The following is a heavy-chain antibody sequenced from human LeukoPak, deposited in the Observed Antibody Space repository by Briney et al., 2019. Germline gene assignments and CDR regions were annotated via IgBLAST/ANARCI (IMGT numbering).Heavy chain of an antibody. CDR2: IKQDGSEK. J-gene: IGHJ4*02. CDR3: ARDRMDIVATIELDY. Sequence: GRSLRLSCAASGFTFSSYGMHWVRQAPGKGLEWVANIKQDGSEKYYVDSVKGRFTISRDNAKNSLYLQMNSLRAEDTAVYYCARDRMDIVATIELDYWGQGTLVTVSS. V-gene: IGHV3-7*01. D-gene: IGHD5-12*01. CDR1: GFTFSSYG.